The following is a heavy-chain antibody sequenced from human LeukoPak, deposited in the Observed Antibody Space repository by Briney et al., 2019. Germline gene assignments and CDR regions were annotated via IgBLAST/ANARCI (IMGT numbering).Heavy chain of an antibody. CDR2: ISYDGSNK. Sequence: GRSLRLSCAASGFTFSSYGMHWVRQAPGKGLEWVAVISYDGSNKYYADSVKGRFTISRDNSKNTLYLQMSSLRAEDTAVYYCARVYSSGWADFDYWGQGTLVTVSS. D-gene: IGHD6-19*01. CDR3: ARVYSSGWADFDY. V-gene: IGHV3-30*03. J-gene: IGHJ4*02. CDR1: GFTFSSYG.